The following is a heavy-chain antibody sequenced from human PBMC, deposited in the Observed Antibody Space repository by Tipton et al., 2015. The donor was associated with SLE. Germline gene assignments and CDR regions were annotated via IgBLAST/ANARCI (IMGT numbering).Heavy chain of an antibody. V-gene: IGHV4-59*01. CDR1: GGSISSYY. CDR3: ARELGMVAFDI. Sequence: TLSLTCTVSGGSISSYYWSWIRQPPGKGLEWIGYIYYSGSTNYNPSLKSRVTISVDTSKNQFSLKLSSVTAADTALYYCARELGMVAFDIWGQGTMVTVSS. CDR2: IYYSGST. D-gene: IGHD7-27*01. J-gene: IGHJ3*02.